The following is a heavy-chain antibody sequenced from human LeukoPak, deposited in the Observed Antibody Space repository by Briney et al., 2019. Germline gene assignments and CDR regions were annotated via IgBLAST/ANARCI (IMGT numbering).Heavy chain of an antibody. D-gene: IGHD3-9*01. CDR2: IGGGGSDT. J-gene: IGHJ3*01. V-gene: IGHV3-23*01. CDR3: TKDVFHWAFDV. Sequence: ESGGSLRPSCAFSGFSFTQIGMGWVRQAPGKGLEWVAAIGGGGSDTKYTDSVQGRFTLSRDISRNTLVLQMDSLRAEDTAVYFCTKDVFHWAFDVWGPGTLVTVSS. CDR1: GFSFTQIG.